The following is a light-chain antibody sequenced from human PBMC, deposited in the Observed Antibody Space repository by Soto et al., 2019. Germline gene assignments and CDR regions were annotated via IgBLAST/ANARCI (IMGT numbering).Light chain of an antibody. J-gene: IGLJ3*02. CDR1: SGHSNYA. Sequence: QLVLTQSPSASASLGASVNLTCTLSSGHSNYAIAWHQQQPEKGPRYLMKLNSDGSHTKGDGIPDRFSGSSPGAERYLTISSLQSEDEADYYCQSWGTGTWVFGGGTKLTVL. V-gene: IGLV4-69*01. CDR3: QSWGTGTWV. CDR2: LNSDGSH.